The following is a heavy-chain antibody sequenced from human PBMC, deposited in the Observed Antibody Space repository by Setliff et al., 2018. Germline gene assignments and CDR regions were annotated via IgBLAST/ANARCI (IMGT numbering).Heavy chain of an antibody. CDR3: AKMVGGSRSSGSCYFDY. CDR2: ISGSGTTT. CDR1: GFTFSTYA. V-gene: IGHV3-23*01. Sequence: PGGSLRLSCAASGFTFSTYAMSWVRQAPGKGLEWVSVISGSGTTTYYADSVKGRFTISRDNSKNTVYLQMNSLRAGDTAIYYCAKMVGGSRSSGSCYFDYWGQGTLVTVSS. D-gene: IGHD2-15*01. J-gene: IGHJ4*02.